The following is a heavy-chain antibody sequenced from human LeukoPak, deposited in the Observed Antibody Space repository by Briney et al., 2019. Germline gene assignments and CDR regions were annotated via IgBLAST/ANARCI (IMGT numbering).Heavy chain of an antibody. J-gene: IGHJ4*02. CDR1: GFTFSSYA. V-gene: IGHV3-23*01. CDR3: AARGYSYGYDY. Sequence: SGGSLRLSCAASGFTFSSYAMSWVRQAPGKGLEWVSAISGNGGSTYYADSVKGRFTISRDNSKNTLYLQLNSLRAEDTAVYYCAARGYSYGYDYWGQGTLVTVSS. D-gene: IGHD5-18*01. CDR2: ISGNGGST.